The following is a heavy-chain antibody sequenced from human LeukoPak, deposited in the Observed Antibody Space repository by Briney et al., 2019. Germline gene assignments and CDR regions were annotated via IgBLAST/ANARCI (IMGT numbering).Heavy chain of an antibody. Sequence: TGGSLRLSCAASGFSFRDFWMTWVRKAPGKGLEWVANINQGGSVKYYVDSVKGRFTISRDDAKSSLYVQMNSLRDEDTAVYYCARFGYSGWNLEYWGQGTLVTVSS. CDR2: INQGGSVK. D-gene: IGHD5-12*01. CDR1: GFSFRDFW. CDR3: ARFGYSGWNLEY. J-gene: IGHJ4*02. V-gene: IGHV3-7*01.